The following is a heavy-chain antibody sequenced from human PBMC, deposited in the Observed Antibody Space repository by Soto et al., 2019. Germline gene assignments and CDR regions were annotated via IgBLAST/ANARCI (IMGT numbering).Heavy chain of an antibody. D-gene: IGHD6-13*01. CDR2: IYYSGST. J-gene: IGHJ4*02. V-gene: IGHV4-59*08. CDR1: GVSISSYY. Sequence: SETLSLTCTVTGVSISSYYWSWIRQHPGKGLEWIGYIYYSGSTNYNPSLKSRVTISVDTSKNQLSLKLSSVTAADTAVYYCARRYSSSFEYWGQGTLVTVSS. CDR3: ARRYSSSFEY.